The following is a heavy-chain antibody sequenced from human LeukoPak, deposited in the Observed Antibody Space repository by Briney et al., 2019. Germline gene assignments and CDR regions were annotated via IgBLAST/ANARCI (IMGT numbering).Heavy chain of an antibody. J-gene: IGHJ4*02. CDR1: GFTFSSYA. D-gene: IGHD3-22*01. Sequence: GGSLRLSCAASGFTFSSYAMHWVRQAPGKGLEWVAVISYDGSNKYYADSVKGRFTISRDNSKNTLYLQMNSLRAEDTAVYYCARASPRHDSSGYYFDYWGQGTLVTVSS. CDR2: ISYDGSNK. CDR3: ARASPRHDSSGYYFDY. V-gene: IGHV3-30*04.